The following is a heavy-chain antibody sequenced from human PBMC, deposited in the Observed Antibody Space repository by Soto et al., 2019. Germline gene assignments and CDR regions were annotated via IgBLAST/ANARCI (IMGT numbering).Heavy chain of an antibody. Sequence: QVQLQESGPGLVKPSGTLSLTCAVSGGSISSNNWWSWVRQPPGKGLEWIGELYHSGGTNYNPSLKSRVTISVDKSKNQFSLKLSSVTAADTAVYYCARSSGYSNSPFDHWGQGTLVTVSS. J-gene: IGHJ4*02. CDR3: ARSSGYSNSPFDH. CDR1: GGSISSNNW. CDR2: LYHSGGT. D-gene: IGHD6-13*01. V-gene: IGHV4-4*02.